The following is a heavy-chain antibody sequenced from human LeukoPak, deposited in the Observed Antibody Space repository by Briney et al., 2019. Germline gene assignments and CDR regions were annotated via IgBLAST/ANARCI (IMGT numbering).Heavy chain of an antibody. V-gene: IGHV4-61*01. CDR3: ARVSSSGTGVDY. Sequence: SETLPLTCTVSGGSVSSGSYYWSWIRQPPGKGLEWIGYIYYSGSTNYNPSLKSRVTISVDTSKNQFSLKLSSVTAADTAVYYCARVSSSGTGVDYWGQGTLVTVSS. D-gene: IGHD3-10*01. CDR1: GGSVSSGSYY. CDR2: IYYSGST. J-gene: IGHJ4*02.